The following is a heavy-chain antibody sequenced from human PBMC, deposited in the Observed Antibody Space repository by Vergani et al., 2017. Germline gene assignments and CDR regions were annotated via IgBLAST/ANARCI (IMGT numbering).Heavy chain of an antibody. Sequence: EVDLAESGGGLAQPGGSLRLSCEASGITFWKFGMHWVRQGPGKGLEWVSSISGNNDDVYYADSVKGRFTISRDNAKNSLYLDMSSLRAEDTAVYYCVRDVRVSRTWGQGTLVAVSS. V-gene: IGHV3-21*01. J-gene: IGHJ3*01. CDR2: ISGNNDDV. CDR3: VRDVRVSRT. CDR1: GITFWKFG.